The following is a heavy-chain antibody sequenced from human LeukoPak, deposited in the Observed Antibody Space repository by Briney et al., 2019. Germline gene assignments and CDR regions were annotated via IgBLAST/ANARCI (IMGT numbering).Heavy chain of an antibody. CDR1: GGSISSSSYY. CDR3: ARVSSSWPHYYFDY. J-gene: IGHJ4*02. CDR2: IYYSGST. V-gene: IGHV4-39*06. Sequence: SETLSLTCTVSGGSISSSSYYWGWIRQPPGKGLEWIGGIYYSGSTYYNPSLQSRVTMSVDTSKNQFPLKLNSVTAADTAVYYCARVSSSWPHYYFDYWGQGTRVTASS. D-gene: IGHD6-13*01.